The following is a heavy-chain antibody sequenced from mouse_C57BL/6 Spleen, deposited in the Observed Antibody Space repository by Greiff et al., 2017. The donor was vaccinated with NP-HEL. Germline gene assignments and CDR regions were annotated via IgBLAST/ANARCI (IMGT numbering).Heavy chain of an antibody. CDR1: GFSLTSYG. CDR3: ARNSPHYYGSSYDGWYFDV. CDR2: IWSGGST. D-gene: IGHD1-1*01. J-gene: IGHJ1*03. V-gene: IGHV2-2*01. Sequence: VQLQQSGPGLVQPSQSLSITCTVSGFSLTSYGVHWVRQSPGKGLEWLGVIWSGGSTDYNAAFISRLSISKDNSKSQVFFKMNSLQADDTAIYYCARNSPHYYGSSYDGWYFDVWGTGTTVTVSS.